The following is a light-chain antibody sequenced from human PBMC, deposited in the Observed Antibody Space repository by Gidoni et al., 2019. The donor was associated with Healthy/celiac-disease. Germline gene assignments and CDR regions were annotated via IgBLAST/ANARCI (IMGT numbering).Light chain of an antibody. CDR3: QQYNNWPPGWT. J-gene: IGKJ1*01. CDR2: GAS. Sequence: EIVMTQSPATLSVSPGERATLSCRASQSVSSNLAWYQQKPGQAPRLLIYGASTRATSIPARFSGSGSGTEFTLTIRSLQSEDFAVYYCQQYNNWPPGWTFGQGTKVEIK. CDR1: QSVSSN. V-gene: IGKV3-15*01.